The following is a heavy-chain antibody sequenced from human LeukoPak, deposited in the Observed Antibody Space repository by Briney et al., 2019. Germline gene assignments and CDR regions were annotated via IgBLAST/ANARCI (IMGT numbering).Heavy chain of an antibody. CDR2: VFYSGRT. Sequence: SETLSLTCTVSGGSINGSTYYWVWIRLPPGKPLMWIGSVFYSGRTSYTPSLKSRVTISVDTSENQFSLKVTSVTAADMAIYYCARNISMILEPARRMKYNWFDPWGEGTLVTVSS. CDR1: GGSINGSTYY. J-gene: IGHJ5*02. CDR3: ARNISMILEPARRMKYNWFDP. V-gene: IGHV4-39*01. D-gene: IGHD3-22*01.